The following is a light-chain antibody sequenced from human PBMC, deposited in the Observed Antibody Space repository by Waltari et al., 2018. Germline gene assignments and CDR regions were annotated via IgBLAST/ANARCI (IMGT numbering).Light chain of an antibody. CDR2: GAS. V-gene: IGKV3-15*01. CDR1: QSVDSN. CDR3: QQYNNWPYT. J-gene: IGKJ2*01. Sequence: EILMKQSPATLSVSPGERATLSCRASQSVDSNLVWYHQKPGQAPRLLIYGASTRATGIPASFSGSGSGTEFTLTISSLQSEDFAFYYCQQYNNWPYTFGQGTKLEIK.